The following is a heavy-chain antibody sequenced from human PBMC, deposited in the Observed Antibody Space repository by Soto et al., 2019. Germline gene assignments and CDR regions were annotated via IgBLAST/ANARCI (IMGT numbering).Heavy chain of an antibody. CDR3: ARIPRYSFPTSDPLDN. V-gene: IGHV1-69*13. CDR2: IIPIFGTT. D-gene: IGHD1-26*01. CDR1: GGTFNTYT. Sequence: ASVKVSCKASGGTFNTYTFSWVRQAPGQGLEWMGSIIPIFGTTHYAQSFQGRLSITADQSSTTTYMELRSLTSHDTALYYCARIPRYSFPTSDPLDNWGQGTLVTSP. J-gene: IGHJ1*01.